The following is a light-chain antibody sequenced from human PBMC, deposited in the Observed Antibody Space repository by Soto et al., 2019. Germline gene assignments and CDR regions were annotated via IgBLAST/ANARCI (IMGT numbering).Light chain of an antibody. CDR2: WAS. V-gene: IGKV4-1*01. CDR1: QSVLYSSNNKNY. J-gene: IGKJ1*01. Sequence: DIVMTQSPDSLAVSLGERATTNCKSSQSVLYSSNNKNYFAWYQQKPGQPPKALIYWASTRESGVPDRFSGSGSGTDFTLTISSLQAEDVAVYYCQQYYTTPWTFGQGTKVEIK. CDR3: QQYYTTPWT.